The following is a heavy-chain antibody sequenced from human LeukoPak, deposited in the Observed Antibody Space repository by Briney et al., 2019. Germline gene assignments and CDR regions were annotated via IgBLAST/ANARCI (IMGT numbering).Heavy chain of an antibody. Sequence: PGGSLRLSCAASGFTFNKYTMDWVRQAPGKGLEWVSSISTSSNYIYYADSVKGRFTISRDNAKNSLYLQVNSLRAEDTAVYYCARGSRFGVVGRDAFDIWGQGTVVTVSS. CDR1: GFTFNKYT. V-gene: IGHV3-21*01. CDR2: ISTSSNYI. D-gene: IGHD3-3*01. J-gene: IGHJ3*02. CDR3: ARGSRFGVVGRDAFDI.